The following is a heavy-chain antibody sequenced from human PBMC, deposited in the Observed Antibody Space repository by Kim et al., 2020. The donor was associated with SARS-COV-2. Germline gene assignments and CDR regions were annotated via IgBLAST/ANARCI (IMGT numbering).Heavy chain of an antibody. D-gene: IGHD1-1*01. J-gene: IGHJ4*02. CDR3: ARVIWPQTIDY. V-gene: IGHV4-34*01. CDR2: INHSGST. Sequence: SETLSLTCAVYGGSFSGYYWSWIRQPPGKGLEWIGEINHSGSTNYNPSLKSRVTISVDTSKNQFSLKLSSVTAADTAVYYCARVIWPQTIDYWGQGTLVTVSS. CDR1: GGSFSGYY.